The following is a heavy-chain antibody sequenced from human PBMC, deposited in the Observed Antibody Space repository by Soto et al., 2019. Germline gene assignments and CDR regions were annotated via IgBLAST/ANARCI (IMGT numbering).Heavy chain of an antibody. J-gene: IGHJ4*02. V-gene: IGHV2-5*02. CDR1: GFSLTTSGVG. CDR2: IYWDDDK. CDR3: AHRIRRTVFGLVTTTAIYFDF. Sequence: QITLNESGPTVVKPAETLTLTCTFSGFSLTTSGVGVGWIRQSPGKAPEWLALIYWDDDKRYSASLKSSLTITKDTSKNLVGLTMASVDPADTATYYCAHRIRRTVFGLVTTTAIYFDFWGQGTPVVVPS. D-gene: IGHD3-3*01.